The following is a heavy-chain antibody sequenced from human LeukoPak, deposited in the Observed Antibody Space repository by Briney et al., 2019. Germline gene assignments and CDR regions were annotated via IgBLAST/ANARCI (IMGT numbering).Heavy chain of an antibody. Sequence: GGSLRLSCAASGFTFSNAWMNWVRQAPGKGLEWVSSTTRSSIYIYYADSVKGRFTISRDNARNSLYLQMNSLRAEDTAVYYCARVKYDSSGYYGILDYWGQGTLVTVSS. D-gene: IGHD3-22*01. CDR3: ARVKYDSSGYYGILDY. CDR2: TTRSSIYI. CDR1: GFTFSNAW. V-gene: IGHV3-21*01. J-gene: IGHJ4*02.